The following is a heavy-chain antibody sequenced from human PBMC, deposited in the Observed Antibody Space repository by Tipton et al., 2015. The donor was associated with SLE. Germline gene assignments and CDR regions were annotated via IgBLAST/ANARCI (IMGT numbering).Heavy chain of an antibody. CDR3: ARVPRITIFGVAYDAFDM. V-gene: IGHV3-33*08. CDR2: IWYDGSSK. Sequence: SLRLSCAASGFTFTAYGMHWVRQAPGKGLEWVAVIWYDGSSKYYADSVKGRFTISRDNSKNTLYLQMNSLRAEDTAVYYCARVPRITIFGVAYDAFDMWGQGTMVTVSS. J-gene: IGHJ3*02. D-gene: IGHD3-3*01. CDR1: GFTFTAYG.